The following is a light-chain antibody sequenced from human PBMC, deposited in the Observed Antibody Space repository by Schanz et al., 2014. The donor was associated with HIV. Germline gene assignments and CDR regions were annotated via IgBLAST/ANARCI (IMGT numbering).Light chain of an antibody. CDR1: SGDVGPYDY. Sequence: QSALTQPASVSGSPGQSITISCTGSSGDVGPYDYVSWYRQHPGKAPKLMIYDVSNGPSGVSNRFSGSKSGNAASLTISGLQSDDEAYYHCCSYAGTYTWVFGGGTKLTVL. V-gene: IGLV2-14*03. CDR2: DVS. J-gene: IGLJ3*02. CDR3: CSYAGTYTWV.